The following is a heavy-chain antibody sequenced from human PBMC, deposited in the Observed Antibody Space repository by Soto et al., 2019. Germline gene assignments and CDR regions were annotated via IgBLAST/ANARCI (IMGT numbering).Heavy chain of an antibody. V-gene: IGHV3-48*01. J-gene: IGHJ4*02. Sequence: EVQLVESGGGLVQPGGSLRLSCAASGLTFSSYSMNWVRQAPGKGLEWVSYISSSIATIYYADSVKGRFTISRDNAKNSLYLQMNSLRAEDTAVYYCARDDSGWYLGYWGQGTLVTVSS. CDR2: ISSSIATI. CDR1: GLTFSSYS. D-gene: IGHD6-19*01. CDR3: ARDDSGWYLGY.